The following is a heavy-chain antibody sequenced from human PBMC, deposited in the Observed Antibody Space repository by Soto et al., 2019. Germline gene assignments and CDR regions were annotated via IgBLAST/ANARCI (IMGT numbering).Heavy chain of an antibody. J-gene: IGHJ6*02. CDR2: IYYSGST. CDR1: GGSISTYY. Sequence: SETLSLTCTLSGGSISTYYWSWIRQPPGKGLEWIGYIYYSGSTNYNPSLKSRVTISVDTSKNQFSLKLNSVTAADTAVYYCARDLWGYCGTDCYPLDVWGQGTTVTVSS. CDR3: ARDLWGYCGTDCYPLDV. D-gene: IGHD2-21*02. V-gene: IGHV4-59*01.